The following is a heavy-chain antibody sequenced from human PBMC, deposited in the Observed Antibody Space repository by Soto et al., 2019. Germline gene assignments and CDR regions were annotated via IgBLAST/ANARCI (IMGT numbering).Heavy chain of an antibody. D-gene: IGHD5-18*01. CDR3: ARDRGYSYSYGMDV. Sequence: KVSCKASGYTFTSYAMHWVRQAPGQRLEWMGWINAGNGGTKFSQKFQGRVTITRDTSASTSYMELSSLRSEDTAVYYCARDRGYSYSYGMDVWGQGTTVTVS. CDR2: INAGNGGT. CDR1: GYTFTSYA. J-gene: IGHJ6*02. V-gene: IGHV1-3*01.